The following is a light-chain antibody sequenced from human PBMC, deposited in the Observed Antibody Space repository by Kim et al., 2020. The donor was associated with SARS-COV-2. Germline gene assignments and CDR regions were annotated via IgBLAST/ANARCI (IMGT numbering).Light chain of an antibody. J-gene: IGKJ5*01. CDR3: QQYNDWPPIT. CDR1: QGVSSN. V-gene: IGKV3-15*01. CDR2: GAS. Sequence: SPGERVTLSCRASQGVSSNLAWSQQKPGQAPMLLIYGASTRATGIPARFSGSGSGTEFTLTISSLQSEDFAVYYCQQYNDWPPITFGQGTRLEIK.